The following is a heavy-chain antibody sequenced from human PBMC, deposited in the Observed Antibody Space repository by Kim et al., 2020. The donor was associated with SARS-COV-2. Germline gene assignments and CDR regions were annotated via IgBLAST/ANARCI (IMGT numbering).Heavy chain of an antibody. D-gene: IGHD2-15*01. V-gene: IGHV4-39*01. CDR3: ASPSPQLPDIRSGDSLWYFDY. CDR2: IYYSGST. Sequence: SETLSLTCTVSGGSISSSSYYWGWIRQPPGKGLEWIGSIYYSGSTYDNPSLKSRVTISVDTSKNQFSLKLSSVTAADTAVYYCASPSPQLPDIRSGDSLWYFDYWGQVTLFTVSS. J-gene: IGHJ4*02. CDR1: GGSISSSSYY.